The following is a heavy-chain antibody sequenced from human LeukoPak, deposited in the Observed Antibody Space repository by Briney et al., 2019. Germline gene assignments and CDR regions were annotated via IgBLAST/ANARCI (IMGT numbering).Heavy chain of an antibody. D-gene: IGHD3-10*02. CDR1: GFRFGGYA. V-gene: IGHV3-49*04. CDR3: VRESVRDYYFDY. CDR2: IRSKALYGTS. J-gene: IGHJ4*02. Sequence: RAGGSPRLSCRGSGFRFGGYALSWVRQAPGKGLEWVGFIRSKALYGTSEYAASVEGRFTISRDDSNSIAYLQMNSLKTEDTAVYFCVRESVRDYYFDYWGQGTLVTVSS.